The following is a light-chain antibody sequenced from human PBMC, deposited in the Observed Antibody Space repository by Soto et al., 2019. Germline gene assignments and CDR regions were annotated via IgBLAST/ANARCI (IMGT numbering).Light chain of an antibody. CDR2: EVS. CDR1: SSDVGGYNY. J-gene: IGLJ1*01. CDR3: SSYTNINTRACV. Sequence: QSALPQPASVSGSPGQSITISCTGTSSDVGGYNYVSWYQQHPGKAPKLMIYEVSNRPSGVSNRFSGSKSGNTASLTISALQAEAEAEYYCSSYTNINTRACVFGTRTKGTVL. V-gene: IGLV2-14*01.